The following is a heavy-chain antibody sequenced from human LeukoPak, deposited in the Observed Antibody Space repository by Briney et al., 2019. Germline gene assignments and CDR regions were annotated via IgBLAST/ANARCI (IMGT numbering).Heavy chain of an antibody. CDR3: ARGDYDTHGYQTR. V-gene: IGHV7-4-1*02. CDR2: INTNTGNP. D-gene: IGHD3-22*01. J-gene: IGHJ4*02. Sequence: ASVKVSCKASGYIFTNYVLHWVRQAPGQWLEWMGWINTNTGNPTYAQGFTGRFVFSLDTSVSTAYLQISSLKADDTAMYYCARGDYDTHGYQTRWGQGTLVTVSS. CDR1: GYIFTNYV.